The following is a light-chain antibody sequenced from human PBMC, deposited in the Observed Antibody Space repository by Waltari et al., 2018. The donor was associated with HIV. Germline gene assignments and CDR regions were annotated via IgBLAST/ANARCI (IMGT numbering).Light chain of an antibody. CDR3: HVYGGSPRWT. J-gene: IGKJ1*01. CDR2: ASS. CDR1: QTIPQKT. Sequence: VLTQSPATLSVSPGGNATLSCRASQTIPQKTVSWYQQRPCQAPRLVLFASSAGATGIPDRFRGSESGTEFTLTIRRLEPEDFAIYYCHVYGGSPRWTFGPGTRLE. V-gene: IGKV3-20*01.